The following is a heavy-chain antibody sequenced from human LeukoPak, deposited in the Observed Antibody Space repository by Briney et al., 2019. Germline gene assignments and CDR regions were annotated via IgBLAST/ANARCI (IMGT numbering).Heavy chain of an antibody. Sequence: SETLSLTCTVSGGSISSYYWSWIRQPAGKGLEWIGRIYTSGSTNYNPSLKSRVTMSVDTSKNQFSLKLSSVTAADTAVYYCARDSPHQRMVVLPNYYYYYYMDVWGKGTTVTVSS. CDR3: ARDSPHQRMVVLPNYYYYYYMDV. CDR2: IYTSGST. J-gene: IGHJ6*03. D-gene: IGHD2-21*01. V-gene: IGHV4-4*07. CDR1: GGSISSYY.